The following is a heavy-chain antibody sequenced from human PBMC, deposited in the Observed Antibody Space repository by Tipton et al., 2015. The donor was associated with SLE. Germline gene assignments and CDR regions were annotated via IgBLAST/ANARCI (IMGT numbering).Heavy chain of an antibody. CDR2: IKSDGSEK. CDR1: GFTSSNDW. J-gene: IGHJ2*01. Sequence: SLRLSCAASGFTSSNDWMTWVRQAPGKGLEWVAKIKSDGSEKHYVDSVKGRFTISRDNAKNSLYLQMNSLRDEDTGLYYCARKGWYFDLWGRGTLVTVSS. CDR3: ARKGWYFDL. V-gene: IGHV3-7*01.